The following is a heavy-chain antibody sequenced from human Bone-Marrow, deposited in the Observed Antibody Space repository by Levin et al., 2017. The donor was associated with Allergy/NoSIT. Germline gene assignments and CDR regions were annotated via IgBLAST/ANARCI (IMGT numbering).Heavy chain of an antibody. Sequence: GGSLRLSCAASGFTFGSNDMTWVRQAPGKGLQWVSGISASGVKTYYADSVKGRFTISRDNSKNTLYLQMNSLSAEDTALYYCAKEYSGSSADSWGQGTLVTVSS. J-gene: IGHJ4*02. CDR3: AKEYSGSSADS. CDR2: ISASGVKT. D-gene: IGHD6-6*01. CDR1: GFTFGSND. V-gene: IGHV3-23*01.